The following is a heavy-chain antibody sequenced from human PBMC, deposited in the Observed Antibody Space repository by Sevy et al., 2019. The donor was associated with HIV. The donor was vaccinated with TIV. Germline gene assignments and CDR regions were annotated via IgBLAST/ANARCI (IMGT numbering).Heavy chain of an antibody. Sequence: KQSQNLSLTCAISGDSVSSIRTSWNWIRQSPSRGLEWLGRTYYRSKWYNDYATSVKSRITINADTSKNQVSLQLNSVTPEDTAVYYCAERTNDVFYYGMDVWGQGTTVTVSS. CDR2: TYYRSKWYN. CDR1: GDSVSSIRTS. CDR3: AERTNDVFYYGMDV. V-gene: IGHV6-1*01. J-gene: IGHJ6*02.